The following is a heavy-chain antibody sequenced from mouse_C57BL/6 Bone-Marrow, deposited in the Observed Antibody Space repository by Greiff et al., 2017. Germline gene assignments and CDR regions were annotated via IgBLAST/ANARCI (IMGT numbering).Heavy chain of an antibody. Sequence: VQLQQPGAELVKPGASVKLSCKASGYTFTSYWMHWVKQRPGQGLEWIGMINPNSGSTNYNEKFKSKATLTVDKSSSTAYRQLSSLTTEDSAVYYAARGGLLYVRSPFCYFDVWGKGTTVTVSA. V-gene: IGHV1-64*01. CDR3: ARGGLLYVRSPFCYFDV. CDR1: GYTFTSYW. J-gene: IGHJ1*03. CDR2: INPNSGST. D-gene: IGHD1-1*01.